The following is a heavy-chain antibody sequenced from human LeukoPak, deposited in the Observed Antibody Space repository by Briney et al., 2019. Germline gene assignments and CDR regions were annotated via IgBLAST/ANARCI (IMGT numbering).Heavy chain of an antibody. CDR3: TTREIVVEPAQTSMVRGVLWRSDF. D-gene: IGHD3-10*01. J-gene: IGHJ4*01. CDR1: GYTLTELS. CDR2: FDPKEGER. Sequence: ASVKVSCKVSGYTLTELSMHWVRQAPGKGLKWMGGFDPKEGERVYAQNFQGRFTMTEDTSSGTAYMELNSLRSEDTAVYYCTTREIVVEPAQTSMVRGVLWRSDFWGHGTLVTVSS. V-gene: IGHV1-24*01.